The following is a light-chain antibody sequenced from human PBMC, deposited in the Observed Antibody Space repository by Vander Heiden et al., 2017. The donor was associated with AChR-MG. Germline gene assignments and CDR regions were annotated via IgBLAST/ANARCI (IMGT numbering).Light chain of an antibody. CDR2: GAF. CDR3: QHYDDWPRT. J-gene: IGKJ1*01. CDR1: QSVSSN. V-gene: IGKV3-15*01. Sequence: EIVMTQSPATLSVSPGERATLSCRASQSVSSNLAWIQQKPGQAPRLLIYGAFTRATGIPARFSASGSGTEFTLTISSLQSEDSAVYYCQHYDDWPRTLGQRTKVEIK.